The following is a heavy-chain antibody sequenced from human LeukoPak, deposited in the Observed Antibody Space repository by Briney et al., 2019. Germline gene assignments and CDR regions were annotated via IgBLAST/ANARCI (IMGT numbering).Heavy chain of an antibody. CDR3: ARRLGYCSSTSCYWYFDL. D-gene: IGHD2-2*01. CDR1: GGSISSYY. CDR2: IYYSGST. Sequence: SETLSLTCTVSGGSISSYYLSWIRQPPGKGLEWIGYIYYSGSTNYNPSLKSRVTISVDTSKNQFSLKLSSVTAADTAVYYCARRLGYCSSTSCYWYFDLWGRGTLVTVSS. V-gene: IGHV4-59*08. J-gene: IGHJ2*01.